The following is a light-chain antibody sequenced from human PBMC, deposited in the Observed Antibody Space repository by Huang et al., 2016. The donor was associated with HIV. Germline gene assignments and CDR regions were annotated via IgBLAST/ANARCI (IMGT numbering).Light chain of an antibody. J-gene: IGKJ4*01. CDR2: GAS. Sequence: EIVLTQSPGTLSLSPGERATLSCRASQSVRSSSLAWYQQKPGQSPRLLIFGASNRATAIPDRFSGSGSAKDFTRTISRLEPEDFAVYYCQQYGSSPLTFGGGTKVEIK. CDR1: QSVRSSS. V-gene: IGKV3-20*01. CDR3: QQYGSSPLT.